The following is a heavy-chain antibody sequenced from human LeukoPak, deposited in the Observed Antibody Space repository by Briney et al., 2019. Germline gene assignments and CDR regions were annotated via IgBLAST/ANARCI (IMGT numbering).Heavy chain of an antibody. CDR3: AKDDAWGRYKD. V-gene: IGHV3-23*01. J-gene: IGHJ1*01. Sequence: GALRLSCAASGFTFSSHGMNWVRQAPGKGLEWVSGISPSGGITYYTDSVRGRFTISRDNSKNTVSLQMNSLSGEDTAVYYCAKDDAWGRYKDWGQGTLVTVSS. D-gene: IGHD3-16*01. CDR2: ISPSGGIT. CDR1: GFTFSSHG.